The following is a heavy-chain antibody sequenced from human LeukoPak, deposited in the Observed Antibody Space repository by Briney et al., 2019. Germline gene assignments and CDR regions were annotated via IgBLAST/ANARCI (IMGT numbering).Heavy chain of an antibody. D-gene: IGHD3-3*01. CDR1: GFTFSRYS. J-gene: IGHJ3*02. Sequence: GGSLRLSCAASGFTFSRYSMYWVRQAPGKGLEWVSSISISSNYIYYADSVKGRFTISRDNAKNSLYLQVNSLRAEDTAVYYCARGSRFGVVERDAFDIWGQGTMVTVSS. CDR3: ARGSRFGVVERDAFDI. V-gene: IGHV3-21*01. CDR2: ISISSNYI.